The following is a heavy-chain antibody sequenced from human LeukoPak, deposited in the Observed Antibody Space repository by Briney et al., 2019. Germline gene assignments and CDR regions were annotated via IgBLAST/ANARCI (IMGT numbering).Heavy chain of an antibody. J-gene: IGHJ4*02. CDR2: ITANGDRT. Sequence: GGSLRLSCVGSGFIFRSYAVTWVRQAPGKGLEWVSSITANGDRTSYVDSVKGRFTISRDNSKNTLYLQMSSLRAEDTAVYYCATFGVIVRNNYLDYWGQGALVAVSS. V-gene: IGHV3-23*01. CDR3: ATFGVIVRNNYLDY. CDR1: GFIFRSYA. D-gene: IGHD3-3*01.